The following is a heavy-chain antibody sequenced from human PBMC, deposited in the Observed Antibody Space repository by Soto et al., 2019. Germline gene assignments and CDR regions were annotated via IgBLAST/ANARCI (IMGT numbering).Heavy chain of an antibody. V-gene: IGHV1-18*04. CDR3: ARHGGYYFDY. D-gene: IGHD2-15*01. J-gene: IGHJ4*02. Sequence: ASTKVSCKASGYTITSYGISWVRQAPGQGPEXXGXXSXXXXXTXXXRKLQGRVTMPTDTSTNKAYMELRSLRSDDTAVYYCARHGGYYFDYWGLGARVTACS. CDR1: GYTITSYG. CDR2: XSXXXXXT.